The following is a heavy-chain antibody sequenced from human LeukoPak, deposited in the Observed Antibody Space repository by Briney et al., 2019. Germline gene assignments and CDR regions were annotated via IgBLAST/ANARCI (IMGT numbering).Heavy chain of an antibody. V-gene: IGHV3-30*03. D-gene: IGHD5-18*01. CDR2: ISYDGSNK. CDR1: GFTFSSYG. CDR3: ARVHGYSYGDYYYGMDV. Sequence: GRSLRLSCAASGFTFSSYGMHWVRQAPGKGLEWVAIISYDGSNKYYADSVKGRFTISRDNSKNTLYLQMNSLRAEDTAVYYCARVHGYSYGDYYYGMDVWGQGTTVTVSS. J-gene: IGHJ6*02.